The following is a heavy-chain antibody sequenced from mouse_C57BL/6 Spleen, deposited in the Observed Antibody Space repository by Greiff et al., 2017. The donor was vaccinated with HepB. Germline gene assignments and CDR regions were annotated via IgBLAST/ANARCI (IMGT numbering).Heavy chain of an antibody. CDR1: GYTFTDYN. J-gene: IGHJ1*03. Sequence: VQLQQSGPELVKPGASVKIPCKASGYTFTDYNMDWVKQSHGKSLEWIGDINPNNGGTIYNQKFKGKATLTVDKSSSTAYMELRSLTSEDTAVYYCARGRLLPYWYFDVWGTGTTVTVSS. CDR2: INPNNGGT. CDR3: ARGRLLPYWYFDV. V-gene: IGHV1-18*01. D-gene: IGHD2-3*01.